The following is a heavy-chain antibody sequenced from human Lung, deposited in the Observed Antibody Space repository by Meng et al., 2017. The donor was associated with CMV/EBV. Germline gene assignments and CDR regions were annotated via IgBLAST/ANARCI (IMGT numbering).Heavy chain of an antibody. V-gene: IGHV1-69*04. CDR2: ITPILDVP. CDR1: GDTFSTYT. D-gene: IGHD3-22*01. Sequence: SXXVSCKTSGDTFSTYTISWVRQAPGQGLEWMGRITPILDVPNYTQKFQGRLTITADKLTSTAYMELSSLRSEDTAMYYCARDLGYFYGSSAYGYDYWGQGTXVTGSS. CDR3: ARDLGYFYGSSAYGYDY. J-gene: IGHJ4*02.